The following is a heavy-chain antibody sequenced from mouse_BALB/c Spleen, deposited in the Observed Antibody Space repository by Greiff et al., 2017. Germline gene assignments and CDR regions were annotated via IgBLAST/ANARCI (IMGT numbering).Heavy chain of an antibody. D-gene: IGHD2-4*01. CDR2: IWGDGST. V-gene: IGHV2-6-7*01. CDR3: ARAYDYDGWYFDV. CDR1: GFSLTGYG. Sequence: VQLQQSGPGLVAPSQSLSITCTVSGFSLTGYGVNWVRQPPGKGLEWLGMIWGDGSTDYNSALKSRLSISKDNSKSQVFLKMNSLQTDDTARYYCARAYDYDGWYFDVWGAGTTVTVSS. J-gene: IGHJ1*01.